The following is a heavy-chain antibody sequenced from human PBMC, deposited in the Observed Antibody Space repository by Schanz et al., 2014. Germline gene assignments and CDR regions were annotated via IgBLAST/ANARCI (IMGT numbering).Heavy chain of an antibody. CDR2: LSGSGGST. CDR3: ARANYRRKINFDY. J-gene: IGHJ4*02. D-gene: IGHD3-10*01. V-gene: IGHV3-23*04. CDR1: GFTFSSYS. Sequence: LQLVESGGGVVQFGRSLRLSCVASGFTFSSYSMNWVRQAPGKGLEWVSALSGSGGSTYYADSVKGRFTMSRDNSKNTLYLQMNSLRAEDTAVYYCARANYRRKINFDYWGRGTLVTVSS.